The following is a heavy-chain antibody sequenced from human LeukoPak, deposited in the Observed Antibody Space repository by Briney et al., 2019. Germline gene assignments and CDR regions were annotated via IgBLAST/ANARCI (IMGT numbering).Heavy chain of an antibody. V-gene: IGHV4-59*01. J-gene: IGHJ5*02. CDR1: GASISSYY. CDR2: TYYAGDT. D-gene: IGHD2/OR15-2a*01. Sequence: SETLSLTCTVSGASISSYYWAWIRQPPGKGLEWIGYTYYAGDTYYNPSLRSRVIISLDTSKNQFSLNLNSATAADTAVYYCAREPGPNCNKDCLFDPWGQGTLVTVSS. CDR3: AREPGPNCNKDCLFDP.